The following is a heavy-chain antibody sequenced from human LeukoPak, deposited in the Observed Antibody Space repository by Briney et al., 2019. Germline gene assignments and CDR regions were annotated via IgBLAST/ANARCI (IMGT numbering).Heavy chain of an antibody. CDR1: GITVSSNY. Sequence: TGGSLRLSCAASGITVSSNYMSWVRQAPGKGLEWVSSISSSSSYIYYADSVKGRFTISRDNAKNSLYLQMNSLRAEDTAVYYCATLGYCSSTSCPEFDYWGQGTLVTVSS. V-gene: IGHV3-21*01. J-gene: IGHJ4*02. CDR3: ATLGYCSSTSCPEFDY. CDR2: ISSSSSYI. D-gene: IGHD2-2*01.